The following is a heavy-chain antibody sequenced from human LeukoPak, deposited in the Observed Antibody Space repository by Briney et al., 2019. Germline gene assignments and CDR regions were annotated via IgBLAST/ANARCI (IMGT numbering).Heavy chain of an antibody. V-gene: IGHV5-51*01. CDR2: IYPGDSGT. D-gene: IGHD4-17*01. J-gene: IGHJ4*02. Sequence: GESLKISCKGSGYSFTSYWIGWVRQMPGKGLEWMGIIYPGDSGTRYSPSFQGQVTISADKSISTAYLQWSSLKASDTAMYYCASQADYGDYRFDYWGQGTLVTVSS. CDR1: GYSFTSYW. CDR3: ASQADYGDYRFDY.